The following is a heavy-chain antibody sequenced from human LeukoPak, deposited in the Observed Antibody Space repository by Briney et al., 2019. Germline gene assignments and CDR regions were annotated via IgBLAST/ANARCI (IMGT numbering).Heavy chain of an antibody. CDR2: IYYSGST. V-gene: IGHV4-61*03. CDR1: GGSVSSGSYH. J-gene: IGHJ4*02. CDR3: ARANYFDY. Sequence: SETLSLTCTVSGGSVSSGSYHWSWIRQPPGKGLEWIGSIYYSGSTNYNPSLKSRVTISVDTSKNHFSLKLSSVTAADTAVYYCARANYFDYWGQGALVTVSS.